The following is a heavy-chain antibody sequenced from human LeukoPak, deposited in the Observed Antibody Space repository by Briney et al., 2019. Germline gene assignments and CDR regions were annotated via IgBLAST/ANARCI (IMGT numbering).Heavy chain of an antibody. CDR1: GFTFSSYG. CDR2: IWYDGSNK. Sequence: GGSLRLSCAASGFTFSSYGMHWVRQAPGKGLEWVAVIWYDGSNKYYADSVKGRFTISRDNSKNTLYLQMNSLRAEDTAVYYCARDSHTVVVITTYFDYWGQGTLVTVSS. D-gene: IGHD3-22*01. V-gene: IGHV3-33*01. J-gene: IGHJ4*02. CDR3: ARDSHTVVVITTYFDY.